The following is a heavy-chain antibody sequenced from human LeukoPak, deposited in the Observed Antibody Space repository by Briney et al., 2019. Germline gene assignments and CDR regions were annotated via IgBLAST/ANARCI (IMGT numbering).Heavy chain of an antibody. J-gene: IGHJ4*02. D-gene: IGHD3-10*01. CDR2: IYSSGST. Sequence: SETLSLTCSVSGGSISSYYWSWLRQPAGKGLEWIGRIYSSGSTNYNPSLKTRVTISLDTSKNQFSLNLTTVTAADTAVYYCARTSARGAQFDYWGQGTLVTVSS. CDR3: ARTSARGAQFDY. V-gene: IGHV4-4*07. CDR1: GGSISSYY.